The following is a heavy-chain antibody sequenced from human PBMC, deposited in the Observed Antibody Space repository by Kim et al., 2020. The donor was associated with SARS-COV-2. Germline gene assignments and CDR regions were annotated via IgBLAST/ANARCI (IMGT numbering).Heavy chain of an antibody. CDR1: GGSFSGYY. CDR3: SRTIFGVVPFDY. CDR2: INHSGST. J-gene: IGHJ4*02. V-gene: IGHV4-34*01. D-gene: IGHD3-3*01. Sequence: SETLSLTCAVYGGSFSGYYWSWIRQPPGKGLEWIGEINHSGSTNYNPSLKSRVTISVDTSTNQFSLKLSSVTAADTAVYYCSRTIFGVVPFDYWGQRTLVTLSS.